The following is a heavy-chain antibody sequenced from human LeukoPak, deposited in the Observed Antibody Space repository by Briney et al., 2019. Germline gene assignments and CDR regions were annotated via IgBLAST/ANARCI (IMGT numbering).Heavy chain of an antibody. Sequence: ASVKVSCKASGYTFTSYDINWVRQATGQGLEWMGWMNPNSGSTGYAQKFQGRVTMTRNTSISTAYMELSSLRSEDTAVYYCARRDGYNKGFDYWGQGTLVTVSS. CDR2: MNPNSGST. D-gene: IGHD5-24*01. CDR3: ARRDGYNKGFDY. V-gene: IGHV1-8*01. CDR1: GYTFTSYD. J-gene: IGHJ4*02.